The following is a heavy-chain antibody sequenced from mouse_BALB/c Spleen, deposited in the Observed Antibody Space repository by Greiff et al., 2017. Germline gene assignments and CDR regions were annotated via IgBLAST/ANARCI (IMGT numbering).Heavy chain of an antibody. Sequence: EVQLQQSGPELVKPGASVKISCKASGYSFTGYYMHWVKQSPENSLEWIGEINPSTGGTSYNQKFKGKATLTVDKSSSTAYMQLKSLTSEESAVYYCTRWVYDGYRDAGFAYWGQGTLVTVSA. D-gene: IGHD2-3*01. V-gene: IGHV1-42*01. CDR3: TRWVYDGYRDAGFAY. J-gene: IGHJ3*01. CDR2: INPSTGGT. CDR1: GYSFTGYY.